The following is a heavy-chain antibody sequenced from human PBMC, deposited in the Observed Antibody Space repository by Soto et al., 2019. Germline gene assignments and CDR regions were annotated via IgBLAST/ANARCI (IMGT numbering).Heavy chain of an antibody. Sequence: QVQLQESGPGLVKPSETLSLTCTVSGGSISSYYWSWIRQPPGKGLEWIGYINYSGSTNYNPAPTSRVTISVDTSKNQFSLKLSSVAAADTAVYYCARRYGSCFDYWGQGTLVTVSS. J-gene: IGHJ4*02. CDR2: INYSGST. CDR1: GGSISSYY. V-gene: IGHV4-59*08. CDR3: ARRYGSCFDY. D-gene: IGHD5-18*01.